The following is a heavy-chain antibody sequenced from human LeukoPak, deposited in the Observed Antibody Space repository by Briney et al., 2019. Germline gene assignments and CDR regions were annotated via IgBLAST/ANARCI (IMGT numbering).Heavy chain of an antibody. CDR3: ARYSDYGLSY. D-gene: IGHD5-12*01. Sequence: GGSLRLSCAASGFTFSTYEMNWVRQAPGKGLEWVSYISSSGGTIYYADSVKGRFTISRDNARNALYLQMSSLRAEDTAVYYCARYSDYGLSYWGQGTLVIVSS. V-gene: IGHV3-48*03. CDR2: ISSSGGTI. J-gene: IGHJ4*02. CDR1: GFTFSTYE.